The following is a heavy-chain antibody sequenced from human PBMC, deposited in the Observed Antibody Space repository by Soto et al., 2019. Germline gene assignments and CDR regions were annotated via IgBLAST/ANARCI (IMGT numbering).Heavy chain of an antibody. CDR3: ARVGPYDFWSGYYEYYFDY. J-gene: IGHJ4*02. Sequence: ASVKVSCKASGYTFTSYAMHWVRQAPGQRLEWMGWINAGNGNTKYSQKFQGRVTITRDTSASTAYMELSSLRSEDTAVYYCARVGPYDFWSGYYEYYFDYWGQGTLVTVSS. D-gene: IGHD3-3*01. CDR2: INAGNGNT. V-gene: IGHV1-3*01. CDR1: GYTFTSYA.